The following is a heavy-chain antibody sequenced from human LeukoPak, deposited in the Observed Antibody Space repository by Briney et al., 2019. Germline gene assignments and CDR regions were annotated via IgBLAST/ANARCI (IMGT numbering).Heavy chain of an antibody. J-gene: IGHJ3*02. D-gene: IGHD1-26*01. V-gene: IGHV1-2*02. CDR3: ARGSVLWSLHI. Sequence: GASVNVSCKASRYTFTGYYIHWVRQAAGHGREWMGWVIPNSGGTNYAQNFQGRVTMTRDTSISTAYMEVSRLTSDDTAVYYCARGSVLWSLHIWGQGTMVTVSS. CDR1: RYTFTGYY. CDR2: VIPNSGGT.